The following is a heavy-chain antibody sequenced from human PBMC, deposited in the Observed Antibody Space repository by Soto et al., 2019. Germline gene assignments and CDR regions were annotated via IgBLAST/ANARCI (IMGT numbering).Heavy chain of an antibody. J-gene: IGHJ4*02. CDR3: ARRVWTMVRGVESYYFDY. CDR2: IYYSGST. CDR1: GGSISSSSYY. D-gene: IGHD3-10*01. V-gene: IGHV4-39*01. Sequence: QLQLQESGPGLVKPSETLSLTCTVSGGSISSSSYYWGWIRQPPGKGLEWIGSIYYSGSTYYNPSLKSRVTISVDTSKNQFSLKLSSVTAADTAVYYCARRVWTMVRGVESYYFDYWGQGTLVTVSS.